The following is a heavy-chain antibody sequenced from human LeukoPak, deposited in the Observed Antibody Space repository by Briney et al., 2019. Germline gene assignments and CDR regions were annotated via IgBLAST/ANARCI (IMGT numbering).Heavy chain of an antibody. CDR3: ARAIDYDILTGYYWPIDY. CDR1: GFTFSTYW. CDR2: ISSSSSYI. J-gene: IGHJ4*02. V-gene: IGHV3-21*01. Sequence: GGSLRLSCAGSGFTFSTYWMHWVRQAPGKGLEWVSSISSSSSYIYYADSVKGRFTISRDNAKNSLYLQMNSLRAEDTAVYYCARAIDYDILTGYYWPIDYWGQGTLVTVSS. D-gene: IGHD3-9*01.